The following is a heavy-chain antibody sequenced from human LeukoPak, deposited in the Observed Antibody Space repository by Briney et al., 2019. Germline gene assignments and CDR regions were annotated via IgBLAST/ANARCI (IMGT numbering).Heavy chain of an antibody. CDR2: IYYGGST. CDR3: ARGGKYYGSGSYRGSLNDAFDI. CDR1: GGSISSYY. J-gene: IGHJ3*02. Sequence: SETLSLTCTVSGGSISSYYWSWIRQPPGKGLEWIGYIYYGGSTNYNPSLKSRVTISVDTSKNQFSLKLSSVTAADTAVYYCARGGKYYGSGSYRGSLNDAFDIWGQGTMVTVSS. D-gene: IGHD3-10*01. V-gene: IGHV4-59*12.